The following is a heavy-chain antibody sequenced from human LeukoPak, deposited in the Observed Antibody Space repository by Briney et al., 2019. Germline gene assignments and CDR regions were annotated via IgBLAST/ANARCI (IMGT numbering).Heavy chain of an antibody. V-gene: IGHV1-2*02. CDR2: INPNSGGT. Sequence: ASVKVSCKASGYTFTGYYMHWVRQAPGQGLEWMGWINPNSGGTNYAQKFRGRVTMTRDTSISTAYMEVSRLRSDDTAVYYCARLEDTAMVKFAFDIWAKGQWSPSLQ. J-gene: IGHJ3*02. CDR1: GYTFTGYY. CDR3: ARLEDTAMVKFAFDI. D-gene: IGHD5-18*01.